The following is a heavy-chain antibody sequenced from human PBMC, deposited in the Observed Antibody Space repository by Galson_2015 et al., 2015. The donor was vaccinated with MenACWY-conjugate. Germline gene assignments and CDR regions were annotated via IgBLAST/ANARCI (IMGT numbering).Heavy chain of an antibody. V-gene: IGHV3-74*01. Sequence: SLRLSCAASGFIFNTYWMHWVRQAPGKGLVWVSRINPGGSSTTYADSVKDRFTISRDNAKNTLYLQMNSLRPEDPAVFYCAKPRGASFYFDSGGQGTLVTVAS. D-gene: IGHD1-26*01. J-gene: IGHJ4*02. CDR2: INPGGSST. CDR1: GFIFNTYW. CDR3: AKPRGASFYFDS.